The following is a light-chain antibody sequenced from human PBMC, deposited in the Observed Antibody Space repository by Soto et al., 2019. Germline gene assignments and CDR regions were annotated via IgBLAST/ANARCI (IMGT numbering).Light chain of an antibody. CDR3: QQYKKWPRT. J-gene: IGKJ1*01. V-gene: IGKV3-15*01. Sequence: EIVMTQSPATLSVSPGERSTLSCRASQSVSSNLAWYQQKPGQAPRLLIYDASTRATGIPARFSGSGSGTEFTLTISSLQSEDFAVYYCQQYKKWPRTFGHGTKVDI. CDR2: DAS. CDR1: QSVSSN.